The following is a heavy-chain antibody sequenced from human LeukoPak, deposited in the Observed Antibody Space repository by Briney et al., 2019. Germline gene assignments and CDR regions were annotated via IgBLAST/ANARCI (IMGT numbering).Heavy chain of an antibody. CDR1: GFTFSDYY. Sequence: GGSLRLSCAASGFTFSDYYMSWIRQAPGKGLEWVSYISSSGSAIYYANSVKGRFTISRDNAKNSLYLQVNSLRAEDTAVYYCARSVYCSSTSCSAQYFQHWGQGTLVTVSS. J-gene: IGHJ1*01. CDR3: ARSVYCSSTSCSAQYFQH. D-gene: IGHD2-2*01. V-gene: IGHV3-11*01. CDR2: ISSSGSAI.